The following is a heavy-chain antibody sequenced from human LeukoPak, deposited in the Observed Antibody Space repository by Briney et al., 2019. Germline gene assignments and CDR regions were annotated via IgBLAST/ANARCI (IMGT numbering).Heavy chain of an antibody. CDR2: ISAYNGNT. D-gene: IGHD6-19*01. CDR1: GYTFTGYY. J-gene: IGHJ5*02. V-gene: IGHV1-18*04. CDR3: ARAGIAVAGDNWFDP. Sequence: ASVKVSCKASGYTFTGYYMHWVRQAPGQGLEWMGWISAYNGNTNYAQKLQGRVTMTTDTSTSTAYMELRSLRSDDTAVYYCARAGIAVAGDNWFDPWGQGTLVTVSS.